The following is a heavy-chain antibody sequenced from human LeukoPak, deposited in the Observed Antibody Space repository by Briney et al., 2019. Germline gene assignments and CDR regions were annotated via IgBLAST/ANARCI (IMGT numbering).Heavy chain of an antibody. J-gene: IGHJ6*02. CDR3: ARDRPVVVAATRYYGMDV. D-gene: IGHD2-15*01. CDR2: IYTSGST. Sequence: PSETLSLTCTVSGGSISSYYWSWIRQPAGKGLEWIGRIYTSGSTNYNPSLKSRVTMSVDTSKNQFSLKLSSVTAADTAVYYCARDRPVVVAATRYYGMDVWGQGTTVTVSS. CDR1: GGSISSYY. V-gene: IGHV4-4*07.